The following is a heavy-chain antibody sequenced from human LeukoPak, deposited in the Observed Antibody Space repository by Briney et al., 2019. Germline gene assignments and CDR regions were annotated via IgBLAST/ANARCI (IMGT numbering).Heavy chain of an antibody. CDR2: ISYDGSNK. J-gene: IGHJ4*02. V-gene: IGHV3-30*04. CDR3: ARDSPLQYCGGDCYSCPDY. Sequence: PGGSLRLSCAASGFTFSSYAMHWVRQAPGKGLEWVAVISYDGSNKYYADSVKGRFTISRDNSKNTLYLQMNSLRAEDTAVYYCARDSPLQYCGGDCYSCPDYWGQGTLVTVSS. CDR1: GFTFSSYA. D-gene: IGHD2-21*02.